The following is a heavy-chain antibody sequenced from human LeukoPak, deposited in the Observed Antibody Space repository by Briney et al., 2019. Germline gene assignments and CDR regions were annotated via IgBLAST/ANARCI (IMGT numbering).Heavy chain of an antibody. CDR3: ASGYTYVRLGDH. V-gene: IGHV3-74*01. J-gene: IGHJ4*02. D-gene: IGHD5-18*01. Sequence: GGSLRLSCAVSGLSFSNYWMHWVRQAPGKGLVWVARTNLHGTTVDYADSMKGRFTIPRDNAKNTLFLRMNSLRAEDTAVYYCASGYTYVRLGDHWGQGTLVTVSS. CDR2: TNLHGTTV. CDR1: GLSFSNYW.